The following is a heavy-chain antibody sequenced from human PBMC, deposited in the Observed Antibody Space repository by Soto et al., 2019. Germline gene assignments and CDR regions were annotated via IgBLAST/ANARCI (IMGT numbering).Heavy chain of an antibody. CDR3: TTGLYYYDNTGYQYYFDD. Sequence: GGSLRLSCAASGFSFSIAWMNWVRQAPGKGLEWVGRIKRKIDGETTDYAAPVKGRFTISRDDSKNTLYLQMNSLKTEDTAVYYCTTGLYYYDNTGYQYYFDDWGQGTLVTVSS. CDR1: GFSFSIAW. J-gene: IGHJ4*02. D-gene: IGHD3-22*01. V-gene: IGHV3-15*07. CDR2: IKRKIDGETT.